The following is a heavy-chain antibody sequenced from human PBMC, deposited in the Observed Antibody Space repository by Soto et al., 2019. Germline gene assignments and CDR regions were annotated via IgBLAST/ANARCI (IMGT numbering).Heavy chain of an antibody. D-gene: IGHD3-9*01. CDR2: ISGSGGST. CDR1: GFTFSSYA. Sequence: GGSLRLSCAASGFTFSSYAMSWVRQAPGKGLEWVSAISGSGGSTYYADSVKGRFTISRDNSKNTLYLQMNSLRAEDTAVYYCAKDHDGYYNVISWFDPWGQGTLVTVSS. V-gene: IGHV3-23*01. J-gene: IGHJ5*02. CDR3: AKDHDGYYNVISWFDP.